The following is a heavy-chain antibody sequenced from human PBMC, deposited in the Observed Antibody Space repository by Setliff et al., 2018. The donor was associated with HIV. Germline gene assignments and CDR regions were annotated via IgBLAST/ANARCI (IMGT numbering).Heavy chain of an antibody. CDR1: GGSISSRSYY. V-gene: IGHV4-39*07. Sequence: SETLSLTCTVSGGSISSRSYYWGWIRQPPGKGLEWIGYIYYYSGSTYYNPSLKSRVTISLDTSKNQFSLKVGSVTAADTAVYYCAAKKSGDYPFNWGQGTQVTVSS. D-gene: IGHD4-17*01. J-gene: IGHJ4*02. CDR3: AAKKSGDYPFN. CDR2: IYYYSGST.